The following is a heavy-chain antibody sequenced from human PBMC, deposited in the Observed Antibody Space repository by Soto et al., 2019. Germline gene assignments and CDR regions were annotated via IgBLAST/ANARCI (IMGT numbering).Heavy chain of an antibody. CDR2: IYPGDSDT. J-gene: IGHJ6*02. CDR1: GYSFTSYW. D-gene: IGHD2-2*01. CDR3: ARVEGPASYYYYGMDV. Sequence: GESLKISCKGSGYSFTSYWIGWVRQMPGKGLEWMGIIYPGDSDTRYSPSFQGQVTISADKSISTAYLQWSSLKASDTAMYYCARVEGPASYYYYGMDVWGQGTTVTVS. V-gene: IGHV5-51*01.